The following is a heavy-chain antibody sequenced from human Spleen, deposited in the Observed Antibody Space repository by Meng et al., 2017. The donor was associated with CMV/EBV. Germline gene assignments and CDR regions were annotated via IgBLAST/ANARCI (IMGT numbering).Heavy chain of an antibody. Sequence: SETLSLTCTVSGGSISSYYWSWIRQPPGKGLEFIGYVYYSGATNYNPFFKSRVTISVDTSKNQFSLKLSSVTAADTAVYYCARSQQLWLPSYYYGMDVWGEGTTVTVSS. D-gene: IGHD5-18*01. J-gene: IGHJ6*04. CDR2: VYYSGAT. CDR1: GGSISSYY. CDR3: ARSQQLWLPSYYYGMDV. V-gene: IGHV4-59*12.